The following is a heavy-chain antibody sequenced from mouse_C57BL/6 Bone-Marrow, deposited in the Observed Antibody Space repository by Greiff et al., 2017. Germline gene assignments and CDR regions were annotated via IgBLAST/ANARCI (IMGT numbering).Heavy chain of an antibody. D-gene: IGHD3-2*02. Sequence: QVQLQQPGAELVRPGSSVKLSCKASGYTFTSYWMAWVKQRPGQGLEWIGNIYPSDSETHYNQKFKDKAILTVDKSSSTAYMQLSVLTSEDSAVYYCARRDSSDAYWGQGTLGTVSA. CDR2: IYPSDSET. CDR3: ARRDSSDAY. CDR1: GYTFTSYW. J-gene: IGHJ3*01. V-gene: IGHV1-61*01.